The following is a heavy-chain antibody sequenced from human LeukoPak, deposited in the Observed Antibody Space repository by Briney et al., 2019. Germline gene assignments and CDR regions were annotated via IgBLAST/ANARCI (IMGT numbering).Heavy chain of an antibody. V-gene: IGHV4-30-2*01. Sequence: SQTLSLTCAVSGGSISSGGYSWSWIRQPPGKGLEWIGYIYHSGSTYYNPSLESRVTISVDRSKNQFSLKLSSVTAADTAVYYCARVHYCSSTSCYRWWYFDLWGRGTLVTVSS. CDR3: ARVHYCSSTSCYRWWYFDL. CDR2: IYHSGST. J-gene: IGHJ2*01. CDR1: GGSISSGGYS. D-gene: IGHD2-2*01.